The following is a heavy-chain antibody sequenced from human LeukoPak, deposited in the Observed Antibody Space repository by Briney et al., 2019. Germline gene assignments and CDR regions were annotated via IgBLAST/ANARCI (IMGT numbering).Heavy chain of an antibody. CDR1: GFTFSSYT. J-gene: IGHJ4*02. V-gene: IGHV4-34*01. Sequence: GSLRLSCAASGFTFSSYTINWIRQPPGKGLEWIGEITHSGGGNYNPSLKNRVTISVDSSQNRFSLKVVSVTAADTAVYYCARRAGAPDFDVWGPGMLVSVSS. D-gene: IGHD3-10*01. CDR2: ITHSGGG. CDR3: ARRAGAPDFDV.